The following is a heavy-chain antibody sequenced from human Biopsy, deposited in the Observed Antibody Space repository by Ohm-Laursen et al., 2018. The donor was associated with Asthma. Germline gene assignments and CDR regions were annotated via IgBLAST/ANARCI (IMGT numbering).Heavy chain of an antibody. V-gene: IGHV4-34*01. CDR1: GGSLSGYY. CDR3: ARITNDRIAAAGRYYYYGMDV. J-gene: IGHJ6*02. CDR2: INHSGST. Sequence: GTLSLTWAVYGGSLSGYYWSWIHQPPGKGLEWIGEINHSGSTNYNPSLKSRVTISVDTSKNQFSLKLSSVTAADTAVYYCARITNDRIAAAGRYYYYGMDVWGQGTTVTVSS. D-gene: IGHD6-13*01.